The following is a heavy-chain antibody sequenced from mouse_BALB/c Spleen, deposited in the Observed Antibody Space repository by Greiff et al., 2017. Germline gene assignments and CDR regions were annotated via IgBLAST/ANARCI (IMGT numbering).Heavy chain of an antibody. CDR3: ARHYYDYDNAMDD. V-gene: IGHV2-9*02. J-gene: IGHJ4*01. Sequence: VKLQESGPGLVAPSQSLSITCTVSGFSLTSYGVHWVRQPPGKGLEWLGVIWAGGSTNYNSALMSRLSISKDNSKSQVFLKMNSLQTDDTAMYYCARHYYDYDNAMDDWGQGTAVTVSS. CDR2: IWAGGST. CDR1: GFSLTSYG. D-gene: IGHD2-4*01.